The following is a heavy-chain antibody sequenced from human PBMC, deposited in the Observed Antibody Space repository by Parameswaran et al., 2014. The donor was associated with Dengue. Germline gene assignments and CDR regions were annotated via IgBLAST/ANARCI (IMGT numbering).Heavy chain of an antibody. J-gene: IGHJ4*02. D-gene: IGHD4-17*01. V-gene: IGHV3-23*01. CDR2: ISGRGDTT. Sequence: RWIRQPPGKGLEWVSVISGRGDTTDYADSVKGRFTISRDNSKNTLYLQMNSLRAEDTALYYCASLAPFGDYDWLDYWGQGTLVTVSS. CDR3: ASLAPFGDYDWLDY.